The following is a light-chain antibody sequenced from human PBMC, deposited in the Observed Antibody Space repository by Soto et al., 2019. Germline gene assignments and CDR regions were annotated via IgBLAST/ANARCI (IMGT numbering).Light chain of an antibody. CDR3: LQINSYPYT. CDR1: QGITTY. CDR2: AAS. Sequence: IQLTQSPSSLPASVGDRVTITCRASQGITTYLAWYQQKPGKAPKLLIYAASALQSGVPSRFSGSGSGTDFTLTISRLQPEDFANYYCLQINSYPYTFGQGTKLEIK. J-gene: IGKJ2*01. V-gene: IGKV1-9*01.